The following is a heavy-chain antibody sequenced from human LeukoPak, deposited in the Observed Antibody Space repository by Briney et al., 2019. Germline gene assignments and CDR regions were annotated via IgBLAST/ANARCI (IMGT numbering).Heavy chain of an antibody. CDR2: ISAYNGNT. CDR3: ARWGYYDSSGYYYVDAFDI. Sequence: GASVKVSCKASGYTFTSYGISWVRQAPGQGLEWMGWISAYNGNTNYAQKLQGRVTMTTDTSTSTAYMELRSLRSDDTAVYYCARWGYYDSSGYYYVDAFDIWGQGTMVTVSS. J-gene: IGHJ3*02. D-gene: IGHD3-22*01. CDR1: GYTFTSYG. V-gene: IGHV1-18*01.